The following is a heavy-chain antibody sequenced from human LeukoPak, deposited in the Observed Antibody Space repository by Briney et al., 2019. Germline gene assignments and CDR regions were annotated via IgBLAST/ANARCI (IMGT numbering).Heavy chain of an antibody. J-gene: IGHJ4*02. CDR3: ARGEGGYDSPFDC. D-gene: IGHD5-12*01. CDR1: GGSISSGGYS. V-gene: IGHV4-30-2*01. CDR2: IYHSGST. Sequence: SETLSLTWAVSGGSISSGGYSWSWIRQPPGKGLEWIWYIYHSGSTYYNPSLKSRVTISVDRSKNQVSLKLSSVTAADTAVYYCARGEGGYDSPFDCWGQGTLVTVSS.